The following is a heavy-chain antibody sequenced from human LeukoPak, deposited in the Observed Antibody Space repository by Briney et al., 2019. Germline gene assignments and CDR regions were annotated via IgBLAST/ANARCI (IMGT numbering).Heavy chain of an antibody. J-gene: IGHJ3*02. Sequence: PGGSLRLSCVASGFTFSSYWMSWVRQAPGKGLEWVANIKQDGSEKYYVDSVKGRFTISRDNAKNSLYLQMNSLRAEDTAVYYCARVRDIVVVPAATPPGGFDIWGQGTMVTVSS. V-gene: IGHV3-7*01. CDR2: IKQDGSEK. CDR3: ARVRDIVVVPAATPPGGFDI. D-gene: IGHD2-2*01. CDR1: GFTFSSYW.